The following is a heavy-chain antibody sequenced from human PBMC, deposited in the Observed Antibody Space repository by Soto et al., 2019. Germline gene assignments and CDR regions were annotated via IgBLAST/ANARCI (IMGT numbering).Heavy chain of an antibody. CDR1: VFTFSSYA. CDR3: AKGVLGYCTSTSCHAYWFDP. V-gene: IGHV3-23*01. J-gene: IGHJ5*02. Sequence: GSLRLSCAASVFTFSSYALIWVRQTPGKRLGWVSAISGSGDSTYYADSVKGRFTISRDNSKNTLYLQMNSLRAEDTAVYYCAKGVLGYCTSTSCHAYWFDPWGQGTLVTVSS. CDR2: ISGSGDST. D-gene: IGHD2-2*01.